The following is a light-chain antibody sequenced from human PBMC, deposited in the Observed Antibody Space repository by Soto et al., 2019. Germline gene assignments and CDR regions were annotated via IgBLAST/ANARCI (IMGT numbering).Light chain of an antibody. Sequence: QSVLTQPASVSESPGQSITISCTGTSSDVGRYDYVSWYQQHPGKAPKLLIYDVSNRPSGISGRFSGSKSGNTASLTISGLQAEDEADYYCNSYTSSTNSYVFGAGTKVTVL. V-gene: IGLV2-14*01. CDR3: NSYTSSTNSYV. J-gene: IGLJ1*01. CDR1: SSDVGRYDY. CDR2: DVS.